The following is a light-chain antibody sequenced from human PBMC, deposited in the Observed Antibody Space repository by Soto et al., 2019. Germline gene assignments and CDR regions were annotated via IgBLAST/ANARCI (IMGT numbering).Light chain of an antibody. V-gene: IGKV3-15*01. CDR2: GAS. J-gene: IGKJ4*01. CDR3: QHYNNRPLT. Sequence: EIVMTQSPATLSVSPGERATLSCRASQSVRSDLAWYQHKPGQAPRLLIYGASTRATGIPVRFSGSGSGTEFTLTISSLQSEDFAVSYCQHYNNRPLTFGGGTKVEIK. CDR1: QSVRSD.